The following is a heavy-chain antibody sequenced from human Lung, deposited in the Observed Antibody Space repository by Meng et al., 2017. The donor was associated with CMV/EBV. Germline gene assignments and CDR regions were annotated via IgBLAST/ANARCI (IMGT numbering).Heavy chain of an antibody. J-gene: IGHJ4*02. Sequence: SCAASRFTFDDFAMHWVRQAPGKGLEWVSGISWNSGTIGYADSVKGRFTISRDNAKNSLYLQMSSQRADDTALYYCAKDTGYDSSGHGYFDYWGQGTXVTVSS. D-gene: IGHD3-22*01. CDR1: RFTFDDFA. V-gene: IGHV3-9*01. CDR2: ISWNSGTI. CDR3: AKDTGYDSSGHGYFDY.